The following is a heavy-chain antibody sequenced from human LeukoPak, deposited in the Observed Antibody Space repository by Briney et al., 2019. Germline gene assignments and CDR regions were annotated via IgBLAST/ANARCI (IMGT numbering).Heavy chain of an antibody. J-gene: IGHJ2*01. CDR2: INRSGST. CDR1: GGSFSGYF. Sequence: SETLSLTCAIYGGSFSGYFWSWFRQPPGKGLEWIGEINRSGSTNYNSSLFLKSRVTISVDTSKNQFSLKLSSVTAADTAVYYCARRWSSSSLRYFDLWGRGTLVTVSS. V-gene: IGHV4-34*01. D-gene: IGHD6-6*01. CDR3: ARRWSSSSLRYFDL.